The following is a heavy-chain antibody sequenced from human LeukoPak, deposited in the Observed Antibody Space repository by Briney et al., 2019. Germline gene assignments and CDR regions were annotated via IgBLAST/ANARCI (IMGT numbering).Heavy chain of an antibody. CDR3: ARVPSGYDKGWGAFDI. Sequence: SETLSLTCTVSGGSINNYYWSWIRQPAGKGLEWIGRIYTSGSTNYNPSLKSRVTMSVDTSKNQFSLKLSSVTAADTAVYYCARVPSGYDKGWGAFDIWGQGTMVTVSS. CDR1: GGSINNYY. J-gene: IGHJ3*02. CDR2: IYTSGST. D-gene: IGHD5-12*01. V-gene: IGHV4-4*07.